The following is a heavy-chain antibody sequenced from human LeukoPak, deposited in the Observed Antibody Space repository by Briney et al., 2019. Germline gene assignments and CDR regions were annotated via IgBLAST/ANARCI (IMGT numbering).Heavy chain of an antibody. CDR2: INPSAGTT. Sequence: GASVKVSCKASGYTFTAYYIHWVRQAPGQGLEWMGIINPSAGTTSYAQKFQGRVTFTRDTSISTAYMELRRLRSDDTAVYYCARDLMDTPMWEFDYWGQGTPVTVSS. CDR1: GYTFTAYY. V-gene: IGHV1-46*01. D-gene: IGHD5-18*01. J-gene: IGHJ4*02. CDR3: ARDLMDTPMWEFDY.